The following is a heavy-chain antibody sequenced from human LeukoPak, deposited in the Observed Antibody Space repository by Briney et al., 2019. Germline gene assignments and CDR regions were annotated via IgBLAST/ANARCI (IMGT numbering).Heavy chain of an antibody. D-gene: IGHD6-13*01. J-gene: IGHJ6*03. CDR2: ISYDGSNK. Sequence: PGWSLRLSCAASGFTFSSYGMHWVRQAPGKGLEGVAVISYDGSNKYYAVSVKGRFTISRANSKNTLYLQMNSLRAEDTAVYYCAKETTIIAAAGKANYYYMDVWGKGTTVTVSS. V-gene: IGHV3-30*18. CDR1: GFTFSSYG. CDR3: AKETTIIAAAGKANYYYMDV.